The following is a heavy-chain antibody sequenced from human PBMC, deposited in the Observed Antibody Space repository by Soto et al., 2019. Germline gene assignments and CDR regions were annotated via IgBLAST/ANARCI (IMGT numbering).Heavy chain of an antibody. CDR2: IYYSGST. CDR3: ARHGDDEGLAAAGWYYFDY. D-gene: IGHD6-13*01. Sequence: QLQLQESGPGLVKPSETLSLTCTVSGGSISSSSYYWGWIRQPPGKGLEWIGSIYYSGSTYYNPSLKSRVTISVDTSKTQFSLKLSSVTAADTAVYYCARHGDDEGLAAAGWYYFDYWGQGTLVTVSS. CDR1: GGSISSSSYY. V-gene: IGHV4-39*01. J-gene: IGHJ4*02.